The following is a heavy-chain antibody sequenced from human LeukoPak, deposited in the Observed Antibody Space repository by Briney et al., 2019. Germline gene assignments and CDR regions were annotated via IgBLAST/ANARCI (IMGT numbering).Heavy chain of an antibody. Sequence: SETLSLTCTVSGGSISIYYWNWIRQPPGKGLEWIGYVYNSGNTDYNPSLKSRATISADTSKNQFSLKLSSVTAADTAVYYCARSDYSGSGTYTEFDAFDIWGQGPMVTVSS. CDR1: GGSISIYY. CDR3: ARSDYSGSGTYTEFDAFDI. CDR2: VYNSGNT. V-gene: IGHV4-59*01. D-gene: IGHD3-10*01. J-gene: IGHJ3*02.